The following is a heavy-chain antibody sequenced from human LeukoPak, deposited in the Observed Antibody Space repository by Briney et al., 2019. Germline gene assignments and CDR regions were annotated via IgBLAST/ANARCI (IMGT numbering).Heavy chain of an antibody. J-gene: IGHJ4*02. CDR3: VRLRRNSDTSGFYYYYDF. D-gene: IGHD3-22*01. CDR1: GFTFSSYA. CDR2: ISGSGGST. Sequence: PGGSLRLSCAASGFTFSSYAMSWVRQAPGKGLEWVSAISGSGGSTYYADSVKGRFTISRDNSKNTLYLQMNSLRAEDTAVYYCVRLRRNSDTSGFYYYYDFWGQGTLVTVSS. V-gene: IGHV3-23*01.